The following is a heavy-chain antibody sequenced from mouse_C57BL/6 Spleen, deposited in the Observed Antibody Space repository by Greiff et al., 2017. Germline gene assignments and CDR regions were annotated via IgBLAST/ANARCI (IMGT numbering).Heavy chain of an antibody. V-gene: IGHV1-55*01. J-gene: IGHJ3*01. CDR3: ASPLYYDYYGFAY. CDR1: GYTFTSYW. Sequence: QVQLQQPGAELVKPGASVKMSCKASGYTFTSYWITWVKQRPGQGLEWIGDIYPGSGSTNYNEKFKSKATLTRDTYSSTAYMQLSSLTSEDSAVYYLASPLYYDYYGFAYWGQGTLVTVSA. D-gene: IGHD2-4*01. CDR2: IYPGSGST.